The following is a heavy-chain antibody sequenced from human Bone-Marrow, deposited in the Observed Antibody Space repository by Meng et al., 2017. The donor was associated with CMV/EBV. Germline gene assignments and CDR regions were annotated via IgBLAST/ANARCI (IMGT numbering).Heavy chain of an antibody. V-gene: IGHV1-46*01. CDR3: ARDSKNRVFLGAPGQGPRFYYGMDV. Sequence: ASVKVSCKASGYTFTTYYIYWVRQAPGQGLEWMGIINPSGGSTSYAQKFQGRVTMTRDTSTSTVYMELSSLRSEDTAVYYCARDSKNRVFLGAPGQGPRFYYGMDVWGQGTTVTVSS. CDR2: INPSGGST. CDR1: GYTFTTYY. J-gene: IGHJ6*02. D-gene: IGHD1-26*01.